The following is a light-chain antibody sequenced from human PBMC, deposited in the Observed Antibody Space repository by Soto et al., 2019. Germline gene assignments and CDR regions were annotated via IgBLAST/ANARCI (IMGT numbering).Light chain of an antibody. J-gene: IGKJ5*01. CDR1: QGISSY. CDR2: GAS. Sequence: VIWMTQSPSLLSASTGDRVTISCRMSQGISSYLAWYQQKPGQAPRLLIYGASTRAAGIPARFSGSGSGTDFTLTISSLQSEDFAVYYCQQYYDWPITFGQGTRLETK. V-gene: IGKV1D-8*03. CDR3: QQYYDWPIT.